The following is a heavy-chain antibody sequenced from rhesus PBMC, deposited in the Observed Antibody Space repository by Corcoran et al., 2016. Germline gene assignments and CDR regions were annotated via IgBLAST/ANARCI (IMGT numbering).Heavy chain of an antibody. D-gene: IGHD3-3*01. CDR1: GFSLSTSGMG. J-gene: IGHJ4*01. CDR2: IYWDDDK. CDR3: ARTPTYYNMWTGYYTGQYYFDY. Sequence: QVTLKESGPALVKPTQTLTLTCTFSGFSLSTSGMGVGWIRQPPGKALDWLASIYWDDDKYYSTTLKSRLTISKDTSKNQVVLTMNNMDPVDTATYYCARTPTYYNMWTGYYTGQYYFDYWGQGVLVTVSS. V-gene: IGHV2S1*01.